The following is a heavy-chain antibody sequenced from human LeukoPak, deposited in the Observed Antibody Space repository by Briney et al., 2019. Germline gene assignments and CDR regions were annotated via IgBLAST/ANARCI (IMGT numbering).Heavy chain of an antibody. D-gene: IGHD3-22*01. V-gene: IGHV3-11*01. CDR2: ISSSGSTI. CDR1: GFTFSDAR. CDR3: ARQVPYYYDSSGYLNYFDY. Sequence: PGGSLRLSCAAAGFTFSDARMSWVRQAPGKGLEWVSYISSSGSTIYYADSVKGRFTISRDNAKNSLYLQMNSLRAEDTAVYYCARQVPYYYDSSGYLNYFDYWGQGTLVTVSS. J-gene: IGHJ4*02.